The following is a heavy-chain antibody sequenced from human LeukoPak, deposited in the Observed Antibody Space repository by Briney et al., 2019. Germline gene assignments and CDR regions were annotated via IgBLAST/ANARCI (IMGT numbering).Heavy chain of an antibody. D-gene: IGHD2-2*01. CDR2: TYYSGST. V-gene: IGHV4-30-4*01. CDR1: GGSISSGDYY. J-gene: IGHJ6*02. CDR3: ARAAYCSSTSCYESRYYGMDV. Sequence: SETLSLTCTVSGGSISSGDYYWSWIRQPPGKVLEWIGYTYYSGSTYYNPSLKSRVTISVDTSKNQFSLKLSSVTAADTAVYYCARAAYCSSTSCYESRYYGMDVWGQGTTVTISS.